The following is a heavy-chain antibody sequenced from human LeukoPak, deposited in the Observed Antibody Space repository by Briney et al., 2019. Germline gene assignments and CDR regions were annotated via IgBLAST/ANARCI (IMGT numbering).Heavy chain of an antibody. J-gene: IGHJ4*02. D-gene: IGHD6-13*01. Sequence: GASVKVSCKASGYTFTSYYMHWVRQAPGQGLEWMGIINPSGGSTSYAQKFQGRVTMTRDMSTSTVYMELSSLRSEDTAVYYCARDGLSHAAGTGGGEGDYWGQGTLVTVSS. CDR2: INPSGGST. V-gene: IGHV1-46*01. CDR1: GYTFTSYY. CDR3: ARDGLSHAAGTGGGEGDY.